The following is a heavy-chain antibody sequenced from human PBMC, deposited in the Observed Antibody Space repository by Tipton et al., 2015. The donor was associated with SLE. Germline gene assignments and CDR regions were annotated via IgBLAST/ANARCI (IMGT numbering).Heavy chain of an antibody. Sequence: TLSLTCAVYGGSFSGYYWSWVRQPPGKGLEWIGYIYYSGSTNYNPSLKSRVTISVDTSKNQFSLKLSSVTAADTAVYYCARGYCSTGSCQRGYYSDYWGQGTLVTVSS. V-gene: IGHV4-59*08. CDR1: GGSFSGYY. CDR2: IYYSGST. CDR3: ARGYCSTGSCQRGYYSDY. D-gene: IGHD2-15*01. J-gene: IGHJ4*02.